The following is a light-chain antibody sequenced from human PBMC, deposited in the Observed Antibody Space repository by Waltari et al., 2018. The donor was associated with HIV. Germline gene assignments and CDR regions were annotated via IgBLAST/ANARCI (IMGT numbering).Light chain of an antibody. V-gene: IGKV4-1*01. CDR1: QSVFYSSTNNNY. J-gene: IGKJ4*01. CDR2: WAS. CDR3: QQYYSTPLT. Sequence: DIVMTQSPDSLAMSLGERATINCKSSQSVFYSSTNNNYLAWYQHKPGQPPKLLIYWASTRESGVPDRFSGSGSGTDFTLTISSLQAEDVAVYYCQQYYSTPLTFGGGTKVEIK.